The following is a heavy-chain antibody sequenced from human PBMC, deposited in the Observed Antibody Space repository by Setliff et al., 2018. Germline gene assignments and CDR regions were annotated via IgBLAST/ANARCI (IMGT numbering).Heavy chain of an antibody. Sequence: ASVKVSCKASGYTFTSSGITWVRQAPGQGLEWMGWISTYTGNTNYAQKLQGRITMTTDTSTSTAYMELRSLTSDDTAVYYCARVESMVRGKNILRHFDYWGQGIQVTVSS. CDR2: ISTYTGNT. J-gene: IGHJ4*02. CDR3: ARVESMVRGKNILRHFDY. CDR1: GYTFTSSG. V-gene: IGHV1-18*01. D-gene: IGHD3-10*01.